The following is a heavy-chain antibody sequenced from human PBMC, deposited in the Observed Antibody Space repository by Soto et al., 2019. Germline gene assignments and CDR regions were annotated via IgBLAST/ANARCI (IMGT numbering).Heavy chain of an antibody. D-gene: IGHD2-2*01. J-gene: IGHJ4*02. V-gene: IGHV3-23*01. CDR1: VCSFSDYA. CDR3: AKGLVPPAKNSLNEY. Sequence: VGSLRLSCASSVCSFSDYATTCVRHSPGKWLEWVSTIIDNGGSTYYADSVKGRFTISRDNSKKTLYLQMNSLRAEDTAVYHCAKGLVPPAKNSLNEYLGQGTLVKVSS. CDR2: IIDNGGST.